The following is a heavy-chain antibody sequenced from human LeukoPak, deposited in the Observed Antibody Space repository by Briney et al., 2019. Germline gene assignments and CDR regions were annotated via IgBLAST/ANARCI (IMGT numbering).Heavy chain of an antibody. CDR3: ARQTYGDSGWTARGYFAY. CDR2: IYYSGST. CDR1: GGSISSYY. J-gene: IGHJ4*02. D-gene: IGHD4-17*01. V-gene: IGHV4-59*08. Sequence: SETLSLTCTVSGGSISSYYWSWIRQPPGKGLEWIGYIYYSGSTNYNPSLKSRVTISVDTSKNQFSLKLSSVSAADTAVYYFARQTYGDSGWTARGYFAYWGQGTLVTVSS.